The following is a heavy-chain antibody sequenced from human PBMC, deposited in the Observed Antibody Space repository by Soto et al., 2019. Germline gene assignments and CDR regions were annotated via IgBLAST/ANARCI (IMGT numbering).Heavy chain of an antibody. CDR1: GGTVSSDS. V-gene: IGHV1-69*13. Sequence: SVKVSCXAXGGTVSSDSISWVRQAPGXGLEXMGGIIPIFGTANYAQKFQGRVTITADESTSTAYMELSSLRSEDTAVYYCARDQQWLVRFYFDFWGQGTPVTVSS. CDR3: ARDQQWLVRFYFDF. J-gene: IGHJ4*02. CDR2: IIPIFGTA. D-gene: IGHD6-19*01.